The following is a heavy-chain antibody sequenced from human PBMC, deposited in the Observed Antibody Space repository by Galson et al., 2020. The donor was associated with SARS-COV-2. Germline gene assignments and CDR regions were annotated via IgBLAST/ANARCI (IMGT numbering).Heavy chain of an antibody. D-gene: IGHD3-3*01. CDR2: ISSSSSYI. Sequence: GESLKLSCAASGFTFSSYSMNWVRQAPGKGLEWVSSISSSSSYIYYADSVKGRFTISRDNAKNSLYLQMNSLRAEDTAMYYCARYPTRDYDFWSGYPNHYYYYYMDVWGKGTTVTVSS. CDR3: ARYPTRDYDFWSGYPNHYYYYYMDV. CDR1: GFTFSSYS. V-gene: IGHV3-21*01. J-gene: IGHJ6*03.